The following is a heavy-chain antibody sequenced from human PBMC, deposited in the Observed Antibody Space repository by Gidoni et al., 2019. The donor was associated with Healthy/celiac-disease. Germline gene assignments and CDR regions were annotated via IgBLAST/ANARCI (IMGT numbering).Heavy chain of an antibody. CDR1: GFTFSSYA. J-gene: IGHJ4*02. V-gene: IGHV3-23*01. CDR2: ISGSGGST. CDR3: AKFAGRLGEGSMIVLLHGYFDY. Sequence: EVQLLESGGGLVQPGGSLRLSCAASGFTFSSYAMSWVRQAPGKGLEWVSAISGSGGSTYYAASVKGRFTISRDNSKNTLYLQMNSLRAEDTAVYYCAKFAGRLGEGSMIVLLHGYFDYWGQGTLVTVSS. D-gene: IGHD3-22*01.